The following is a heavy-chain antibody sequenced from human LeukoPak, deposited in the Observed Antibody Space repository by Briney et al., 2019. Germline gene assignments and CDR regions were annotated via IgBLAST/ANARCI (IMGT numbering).Heavy chain of an antibody. V-gene: IGHV4-38-2*02. Sequence: PSETLSLTCTVSGYSISSGYYWGWIRQPPGKGLEWIGSIYYSGSTYYNPSLKSRVTISVDTSKNQFSLKLSSVTAADTAVYYCARPYGSGIWYYMDVWGKGTTVTVSS. CDR1: GYSISSGYY. D-gene: IGHD3-10*01. J-gene: IGHJ6*03. CDR2: IYYSGST. CDR3: ARPYGSGIWYYMDV.